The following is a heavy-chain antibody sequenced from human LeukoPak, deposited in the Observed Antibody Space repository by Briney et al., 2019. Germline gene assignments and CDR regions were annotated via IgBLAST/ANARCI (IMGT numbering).Heavy chain of an antibody. V-gene: IGHV3-33*06. CDR3: AKDRGTFHFYYYMDV. D-gene: IGHD3-10*01. Sequence: GGSLRLSCAASGFSFSTYAIHWVRQAPGKGLEWVAVIWYDGSNKYYADSVKGRFTISRDNSNNTLYLQMNSLRAEDTAVYYCAKDRGTFHFYYYMDVWGKGTTVTVTS. J-gene: IGHJ6*03. CDR1: GFSFSTYA. CDR2: IWYDGSNK.